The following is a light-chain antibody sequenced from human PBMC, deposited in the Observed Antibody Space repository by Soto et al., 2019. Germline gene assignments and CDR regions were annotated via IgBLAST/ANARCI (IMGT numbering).Light chain of an antibody. CDR1: QGISSY. CDR3: QQYSSHST. J-gene: IGKJ1*01. CDR2: QAS. V-gene: IGKV1-5*03. Sequence: DIQLTQSPSFLSASVGDRVTITCRASQGISSYLAWYQQKPGKAPKLLIYQASSLENGVPSRFSGSGSGTESSLTLRSLKPDDFATDDCQQYSSHSTFGPETKVDIK.